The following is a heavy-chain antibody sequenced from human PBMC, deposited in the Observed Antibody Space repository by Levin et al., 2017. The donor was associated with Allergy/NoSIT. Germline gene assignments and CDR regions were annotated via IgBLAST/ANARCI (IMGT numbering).Heavy chain of an antibody. CDR3: ARGRCSSTSCYDAFDI. CDR2: IYSGGST. Sequence: LSLTCAASGFTVSSTYMSWVRQAPGKGLEWVSVIYSGGSTYYADSVKGRFTISRDNSKNTLYLQMNSLRAEDTAVYYCARGRCSSTSCYDAFDIWGQGTMVTVSS. CDR1: GFTVSSTY. J-gene: IGHJ3*02. V-gene: IGHV3-53*01. D-gene: IGHD2-2*01.